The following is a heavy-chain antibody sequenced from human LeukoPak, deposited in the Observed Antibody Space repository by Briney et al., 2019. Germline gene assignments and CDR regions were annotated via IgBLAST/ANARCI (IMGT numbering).Heavy chain of an antibody. CDR3: ATDGGNHNFDY. CDR2: IILNNGAT. J-gene: IGHJ4*02. CDR1: GFTFTDYY. Sequence: ASVKVSCKASGFTFTDYYLHWVRQAPGQGLEWMGRIILNNGATNYARKFQGRVTLTRDTSISTAYMELSRQTSDDAAVYYCATDGGNHNFDYWGQGTLVTVSS. V-gene: IGHV1-2*06. D-gene: IGHD1-14*01.